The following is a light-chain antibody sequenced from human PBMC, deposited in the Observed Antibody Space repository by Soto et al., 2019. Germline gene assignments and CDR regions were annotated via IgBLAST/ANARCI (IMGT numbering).Light chain of an antibody. CDR2: DAS. J-gene: IGKJ2*01. Sequence: DLQMTQSPSSLSASVGDRVTITCQASQDISNYLNWYQQKPGKAPKLLIYDASNLEIGVPSRFSGSGSGTYFTFTISSLQPEDIATYYCQQYDNLPPYTFGQGTKLEIK. V-gene: IGKV1-33*01. CDR1: QDISNY. CDR3: QQYDNLPPYT.